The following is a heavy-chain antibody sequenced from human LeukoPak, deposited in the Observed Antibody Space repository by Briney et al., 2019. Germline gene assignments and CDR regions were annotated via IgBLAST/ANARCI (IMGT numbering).Heavy chain of an antibody. V-gene: IGHV4-34*12. CDR2: ILHTGST. Sequence: SETLSLTCVVYGYPLTNHYWIWIRQPPGKGLEWIGEILHTGSTNYNPSLKSRVTISIDTSKNQFFLNLTSVTAADTAVYYCARVGGNSVYWGQGTLVTVSS. CDR3: ARVGGNSVY. CDR1: GYPLTNHY. D-gene: IGHD2-15*01. J-gene: IGHJ4*02.